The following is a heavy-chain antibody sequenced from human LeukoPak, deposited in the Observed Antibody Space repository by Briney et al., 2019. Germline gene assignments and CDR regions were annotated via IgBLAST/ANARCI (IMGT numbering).Heavy chain of an antibody. CDR3: AKSRSGPHWYFDL. D-gene: IGHD7-27*01. Sequence: PGGSLRLSCAASGFTFSSYGMSWVRQAPGEGLEWVSAISGSGGSTYYVDSVKGRFTISRDNSKNTLYLQMNSLRAEDTAVYYCAKSRSGPHWYFDLWGRGTLVTVSS. J-gene: IGHJ2*01. CDR2: ISGSGGST. V-gene: IGHV3-23*01. CDR1: GFTFSSYG.